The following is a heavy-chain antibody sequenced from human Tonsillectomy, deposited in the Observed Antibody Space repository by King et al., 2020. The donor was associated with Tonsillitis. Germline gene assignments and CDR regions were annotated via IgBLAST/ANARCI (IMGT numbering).Heavy chain of an antibody. CDR3: AKEDYSGCPFES. D-gene: IGHD6-19*01. CDR1: GFTFSSYA. Sequence: QLVQSGGGVVQAGGSLRLSCGASGFTFSSYAMHWVRQAPGKGLEWVAFISYDGNIKYYADSVKGRFTISRDNSKNTLYVQMNSLKPEDTAVFYCAKEDYSGCPFESWGQGTPVTVSS. CDR2: ISYDGNIK. J-gene: IGHJ4*02. V-gene: IGHV3-30*02.